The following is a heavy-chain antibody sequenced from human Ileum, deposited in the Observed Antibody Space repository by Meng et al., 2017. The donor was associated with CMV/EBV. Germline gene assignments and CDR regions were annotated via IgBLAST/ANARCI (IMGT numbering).Heavy chain of an antibody. CDR3: TRGGEVHSAKFDY. CDR1: GYNFVTVG. Sequence: KTSGYNFVTVGIKWVREAQGQRLEWMGWINTSTDYQADAPDVTGRFVFSLDTSVSTAYLQINSLRAEDTAVYYCTRGGEVHSAKFDYWGQGTLVTVSS. CDR2: INTSTDYQ. J-gene: IGHJ4*02. D-gene: IGHD2-21*01. V-gene: IGHV7-4-1*02.